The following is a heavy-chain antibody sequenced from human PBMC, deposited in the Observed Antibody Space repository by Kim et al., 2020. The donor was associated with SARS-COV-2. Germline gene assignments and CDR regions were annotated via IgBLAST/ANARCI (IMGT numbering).Heavy chain of an antibody. CDR1: GYTFTNYA. J-gene: IGHJ5*02. CDR3: ARPQCSAGSCHGWFDP. V-gene: IGHV1-3*01. CDR2: INAGNGKT. Sequence: ASVKVSCKASGYTFTNYAIHWLRQAPGQTLEWVGWINAGNGKTNYSQKFQGRVTITRDTSAATAYMELSSLTSEDTAVYYCARPQCSAGSCHGWFDPWGQ. D-gene: IGHD2-15*01.